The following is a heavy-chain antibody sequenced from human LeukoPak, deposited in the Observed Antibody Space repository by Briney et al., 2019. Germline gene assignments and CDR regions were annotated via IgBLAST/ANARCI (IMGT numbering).Heavy chain of an antibody. J-gene: IGHJ4*02. CDR2: ISSSSSYI. D-gene: IGHD3-22*01. CDR1: GFTFSSYS. CDR3: AREGYYDSSGYYYFKPFDY. Sequence: GGSLRLSCAASGFTFSSYSMNWVRQAPGKGQEWVSSISSSSSYIYYADSVKGRFTISRDNAKNSLYLQMNSLRAEDTSVYYCAREGYYDSSGYYYFKPFDYWGQGTLVTVSS. V-gene: IGHV3-21*01.